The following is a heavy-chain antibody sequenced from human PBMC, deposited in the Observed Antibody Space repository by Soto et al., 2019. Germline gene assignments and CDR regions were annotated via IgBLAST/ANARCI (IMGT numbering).Heavy chain of an antibody. CDR1: GGTFSSYA. V-gene: IGHV1-69*13. CDR2: IIPIFGTA. Sequence: ASVKVSCKASGGTFSSYAISWVRQAPGQGLEWMGGIIPIFGTANYAQKFQGRVTITADESTSTAYMELSSLRSEDTAVYYCARDSGYSSSWYYFDYWGQGTLVTVSS. D-gene: IGHD6-13*01. CDR3: ARDSGYSSSWYYFDY. J-gene: IGHJ4*02.